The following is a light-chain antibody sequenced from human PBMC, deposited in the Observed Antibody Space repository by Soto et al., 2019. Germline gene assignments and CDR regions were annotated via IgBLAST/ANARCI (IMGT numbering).Light chain of an antibody. J-gene: IGKJ4*01. V-gene: IGKV3-11*01. Sequence: EIVLTQSPATLSLSPGERATLSCRASQSVSSYLAWYQQKPGQAPRLLIYDASSRATGIPARFSGSGSGTDFTLTISSLEPEDFAVYYCQQRGNWPSVTFGGGTKVEIK. CDR1: QSVSSY. CDR2: DAS. CDR3: QQRGNWPSVT.